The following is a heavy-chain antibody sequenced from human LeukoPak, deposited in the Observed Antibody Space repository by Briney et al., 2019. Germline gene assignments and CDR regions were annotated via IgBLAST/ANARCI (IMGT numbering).Heavy chain of an antibody. J-gene: IGHJ4*02. D-gene: IGHD2-15*01. Sequence: GGSLRLSCAASGFIFDDYAMHWVRQAPGKGLEWVSGINWNSGTIEYADSVKGRFTISRDNAKNSLYLQMNSLRADDMAFYYCARDRFRYCSGAYCSHFEFWGQGTLVSVSS. V-gene: IGHV3-9*03. CDR2: INWNSGTI. CDR1: GFIFDDYA. CDR3: ARDRFRYCSGAYCSHFEF.